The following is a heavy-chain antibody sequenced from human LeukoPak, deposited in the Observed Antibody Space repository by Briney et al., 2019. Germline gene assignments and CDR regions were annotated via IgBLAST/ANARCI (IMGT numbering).Heavy chain of an antibody. CDR2: ISGSGGST. Sequence: GGSLRLSCAASGFTFSNYAMSWVRQAPGKGLEWVSAISGSGGSTYYADSVKGRFTISRDNSKNSLYLQMNSLRAEDTAVYYCARDSRDYGDFPNWFDPWGQGTLVTVSS. D-gene: IGHD4-17*01. CDR1: GFTFSNYA. CDR3: ARDSRDYGDFPNWFDP. J-gene: IGHJ5*02. V-gene: IGHV3-23*01.